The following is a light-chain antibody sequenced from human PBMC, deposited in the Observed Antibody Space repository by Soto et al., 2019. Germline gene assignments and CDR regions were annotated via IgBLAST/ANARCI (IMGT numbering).Light chain of an antibody. Sequence: EIVLTQSPGTLPLSPGERATLSCRASQSVSNSFLAWYQQKPGQAPRLLIYGASNRATGIPDRFSGSGSGTDFTLTISRLEPEDFAVYYCQQYVTSPLAFGQGTKVEIE. V-gene: IGKV3-20*01. J-gene: IGKJ1*01. CDR1: QSVSNSF. CDR3: QQYVTSPLA. CDR2: GAS.